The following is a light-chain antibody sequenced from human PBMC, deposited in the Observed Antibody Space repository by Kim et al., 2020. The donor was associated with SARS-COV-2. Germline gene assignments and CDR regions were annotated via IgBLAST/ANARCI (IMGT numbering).Light chain of an antibody. CDR2: AAS. CDR3: QQYNNWPLT. CDR1: QSVSSN. Sequence: EIMMTQSPATLSVSPGERATLSCRASQSVSSNLAWYQQKPGQAPSLLIYAASTRATGIPARFSGSGSGTEFTLTISSLQSEDFAVYYCQQYNNWPLTFGGGTKVDIK. V-gene: IGKV3D-15*01. J-gene: IGKJ4*01.